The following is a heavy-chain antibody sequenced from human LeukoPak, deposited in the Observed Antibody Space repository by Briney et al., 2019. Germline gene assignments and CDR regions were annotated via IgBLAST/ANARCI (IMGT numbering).Heavy chain of an antibody. CDR1: GGSISSGDYY. D-gene: IGHD3-22*01. V-gene: IGHV4-30-4*01. CDR2: IYYSGST. J-gene: IGHJ3*02. Sequence: SETLSLTCTVSGGSISSGDYYWSWIRQPPGRGLEWIGYIYYSGSTYYNPSLKSRVTISVDASKNQFSLKLSFVTAADTAVYFCARDLPYYYDSSGYSSPQAFDIWGQGTMVTVSS. CDR3: ARDLPYYYDSSGYSSPQAFDI.